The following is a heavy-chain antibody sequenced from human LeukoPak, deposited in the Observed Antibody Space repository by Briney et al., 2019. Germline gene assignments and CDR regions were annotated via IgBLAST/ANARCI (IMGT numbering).Heavy chain of an antibody. D-gene: IGHD4-17*01. J-gene: IGHJ3*02. Sequence: GGSLRLSCTASGFTFSAYAMMWVRQAPGKGPEWVSAIRGGGGSAFYADSVKGRFTISGDNSKYTLFLQMNSLRAEDTAVYYCARDPNGDYIGAFDMWGPGTMVTVSS. CDR3: ARDPNGDYIGAFDM. CDR2: IRGGGGSA. CDR1: GFTFSAYA. V-gene: IGHV3-23*01.